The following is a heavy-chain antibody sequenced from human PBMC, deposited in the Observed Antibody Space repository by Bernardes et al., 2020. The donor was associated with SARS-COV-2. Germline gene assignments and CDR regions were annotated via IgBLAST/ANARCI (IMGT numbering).Heavy chain of an antibody. Sequence: SEPLSLTCTVSGDSIRSSSYFWSWLLQSPGKGLEWIGYIFYSGSTKYNPSLRIRVTISVDRSKNQFSLKLTSVTAADTAVYYCARVTRTTDSWGQGARVTVSS. V-gene: IGHV4-61*01. CDR2: IFYSGST. CDR3: ARVTRTTDS. D-gene: IGHD1-7*01. J-gene: IGHJ4*02. CDR1: GDSIRSSSYF.